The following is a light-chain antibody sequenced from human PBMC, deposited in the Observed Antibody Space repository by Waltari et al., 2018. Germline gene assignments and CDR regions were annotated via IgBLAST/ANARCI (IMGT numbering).Light chain of an antibody. CDR2: GNS. CDR3: QSYDSSLSGSRV. V-gene: IGLV1-40*01. J-gene: IGLJ2*01. CDR1: SSNIGAGYD. Sequence: QSVLTQPPSVSGAPGLRVTISCTGSSSNIGAGYDIHWYKQLPGPAPNLLIYGNSNRPSGVPDRFSGSKSGTSASLAITGLQAEDEADYYCQSYDSSLSGSRVFGGGTKLTVL.